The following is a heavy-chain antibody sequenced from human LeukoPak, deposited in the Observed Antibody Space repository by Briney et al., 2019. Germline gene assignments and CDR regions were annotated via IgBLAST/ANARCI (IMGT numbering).Heavy chain of an antibody. CDR3: ARDLGILRWYHWGGDAFDI. Sequence: QPGGSLRLSCAASGFTFSSYSMNWVRQAPGKGLEWVSYISSSSSTIYYADSVKGRFTISRDNAKNSLYLQMNSLRAEDTAVYYCARDLGILRWYHWGGDAFDIWGQGTMVTVSS. J-gene: IGHJ3*02. V-gene: IGHV3-48*01. CDR1: GFTFSSYS. CDR2: ISSSSSTI. D-gene: IGHD4-23*01.